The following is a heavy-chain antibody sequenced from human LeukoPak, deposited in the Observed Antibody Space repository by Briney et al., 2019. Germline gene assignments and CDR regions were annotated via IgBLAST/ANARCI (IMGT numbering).Heavy chain of an antibody. CDR1: GGSFSGYY. CDR2: INHSGST. J-gene: IGHJ4*02. D-gene: IGHD6-19*01. Sequence: PSETLSLTCAVYGGSFSGYYWSWIRQPPGKGLEWIGEINHSGSTNYNPSLKSRVTISVDTSKNQFSLKLSSVTAADTAVYYCARERAVAGTRGFDYWGQGTLDTVSS. V-gene: IGHV4-34*01. CDR3: ARERAVAGTRGFDY.